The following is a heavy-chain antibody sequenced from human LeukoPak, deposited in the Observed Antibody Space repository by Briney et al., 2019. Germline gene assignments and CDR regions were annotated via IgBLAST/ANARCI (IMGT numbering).Heavy chain of an antibody. V-gene: IGHV3-11*04. J-gene: IGHJ5*01. CDR2: ISSSGSTI. Sequence: GGSLRLSCAASGFTFSDYYMSWIRQAPGKGLEWVSYISSSGSTIYYADSVKGRFTISRDNSGNIISLQMSNLTTEDTAIYYCAREKFDSWGQGALVTVSP. CDR3: AREKFDS. CDR1: GFTFSDYY.